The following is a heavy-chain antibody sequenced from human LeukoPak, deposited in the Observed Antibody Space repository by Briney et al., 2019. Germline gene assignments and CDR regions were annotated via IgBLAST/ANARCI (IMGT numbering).Heavy chain of an antibody. Sequence: ASVKVSCKASGYTFTGYYMHWVRQAPGQGLEWMGWINPSSGGTNYAQKFQGRVTMTRDTSISTAYMELSRLRSDDTAVYYCARIRNYNILTGYYRYFQHWGQGTLVTVST. CDR2: INPSSGGT. J-gene: IGHJ1*01. V-gene: IGHV1-2*02. CDR1: GYTFTGYY. D-gene: IGHD3-9*01. CDR3: ARIRNYNILTGYYRYFQH.